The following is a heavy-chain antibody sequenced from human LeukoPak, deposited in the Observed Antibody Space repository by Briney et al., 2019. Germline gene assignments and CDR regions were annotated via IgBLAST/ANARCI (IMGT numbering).Heavy chain of an antibody. CDR1: GGSISSGSYY. Sequence: PSETLSLTCTVSGGSISSGSYYWSWIRQPAGKGLEWIGRIYNTGSTKYNPSLKSRVTISIDTSKNQFSLNLNSVTAADTAVYYCARGYSSSWLGKFDYWGQGTLVTVSS. D-gene: IGHD6-13*01. CDR3: ARGYSSSWLGKFDY. J-gene: IGHJ4*02. CDR2: IYNTGST. V-gene: IGHV4-61*10.